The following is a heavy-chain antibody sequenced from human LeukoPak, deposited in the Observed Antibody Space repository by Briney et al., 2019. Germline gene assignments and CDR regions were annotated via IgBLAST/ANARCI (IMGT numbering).Heavy chain of an antibody. CDR1: GGSFSGYY. CDR2: INHSGST. D-gene: IGHD6-19*01. Sequence: PSETLSLTCAVYGGSFSGYYWSWIRQPPGKGLEWIGEINHSGSTNYNPSLKSRVTISVDTSKNQFSLKLSSVTAADTAVYYCARVDNSGGESYNWFDPWGQGTLVTVSS. CDR3: ARVDNSGGESYNWFDP. V-gene: IGHV4-34*01. J-gene: IGHJ5*02.